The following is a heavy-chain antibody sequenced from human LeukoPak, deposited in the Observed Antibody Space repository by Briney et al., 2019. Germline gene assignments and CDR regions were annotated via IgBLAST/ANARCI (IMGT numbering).Heavy chain of an antibody. J-gene: IGHJ4*02. CDR2: ISGSGDCT. CDR3: AKTRPLDSSSWSHGDY. Sequence: GSLRLSCAASGFTFSNYAMSWVRQAPGKGLEWVSAISGSGDCTYYGDSVKGRFTISRDNSKNTLYLQMNSLRAEDTAVYYCAKTRPLDSSSWSHGDYWGQGTLVTVSS. D-gene: IGHD6-13*01. CDR1: GFTFSNYA. V-gene: IGHV3-23*01.